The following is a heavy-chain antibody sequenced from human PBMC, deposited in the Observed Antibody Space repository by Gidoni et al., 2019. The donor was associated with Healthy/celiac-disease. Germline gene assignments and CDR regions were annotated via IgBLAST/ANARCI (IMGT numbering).Heavy chain of an antibody. J-gene: IGHJ4*02. Sequence: QVQLQESGPGLVKPSQTLSLTCTVSGGSISSGGYYWSWIRQHPGKGLELIGYIYYSGSTYYNPSLKSRVTISVDTSKNQFYLKLSSVTAADTAVYYCARDLPNCSSTSCYGGGYFDYWGQGTLVTVSS. V-gene: IGHV4-31*03. CDR3: ARDLPNCSSTSCYGGGYFDY. CDR2: IYYSGST. D-gene: IGHD2-2*01. CDR1: GGSISSGGYY.